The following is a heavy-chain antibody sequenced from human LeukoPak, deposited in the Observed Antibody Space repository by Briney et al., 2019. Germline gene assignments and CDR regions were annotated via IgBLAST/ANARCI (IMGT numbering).Heavy chain of an antibody. CDR1: GFTFSSYA. J-gene: IGHJ4*02. Sequence: GRSLRLSCAASGFTFSSYAMHWVRQAPGKGLEWVAVISYDGSNKYYADSVKGRCTISRDNSKNTLYLQMNSLRAEDTAVYYCAKATTYYYDSSGYYPRSRFDYWGQGTLVTVSS. D-gene: IGHD3-22*01. CDR3: AKATTYYYDSSGYYPRSRFDY. V-gene: IGHV3-30*04. CDR2: ISYDGSNK.